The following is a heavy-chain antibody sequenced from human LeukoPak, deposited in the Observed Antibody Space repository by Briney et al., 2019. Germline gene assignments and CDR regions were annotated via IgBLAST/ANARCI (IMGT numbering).Heavy chain of an antibody. J-gene: IGHJ6*02. V-gene: IGHV3-23*01. CDR2: ISGSGGIT. Sequence: GGSLRLPCAASGFTFGAYAISWVRQAPGKGLEWVSAISGSGGITYYADSVKGRFTISRDNAKNSLYLQMNSLRAEDTAVYYCARDMVRGVTRPRYYCYGMDVWGQGTTVTVSS. CDR1: GFTFGAYA. D-gene: IGHD3-10*01. CDR3: ARDMVRGVTRPRYYCYGMDV.